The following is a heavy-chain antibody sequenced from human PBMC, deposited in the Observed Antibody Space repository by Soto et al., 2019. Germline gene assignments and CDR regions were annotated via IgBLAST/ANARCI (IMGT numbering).Heavy chain of an antibody. Sequence: PGGPLRLSYATSGFTSSSYAMIWVCQAPEKGLEWVSAISGSGGSTYYADSVKGRFTISRDNSKNTLYLQMNSLRAEDTAVYYCAKLHSRHARTGPKNNWFDPWGQGTLVTVSS. J-gene: IGHJ5*02. CDR2: ISGSGGST. V-gene: IGHV3-23*01. D-gene: IGHD2-15*01. CDR1: GFTSSSYA. CDR3: AKLHSRHARTGPKNNWFDP.